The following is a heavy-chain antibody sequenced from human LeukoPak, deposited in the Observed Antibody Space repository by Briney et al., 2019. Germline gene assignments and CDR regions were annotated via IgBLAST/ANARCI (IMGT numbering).Heavy chain of an antibody. J-gene: IGHJ4*02. CDR3: ARSDSSGYYPDY. V-gene: IGHV4-30-4*01. D-gene: IGHD3-22*01. CDR2: IYYSGST. Sequence: SETLSLTCTVSGGSISSGDYYWSWIRQPPGKGLEWIGYIYYSGSTYYNPSLKSRATISVDTSKNQFSLKLSSVTAADTAVYYCARSDSSGYYPDYWGQGTLVTVSS. CDR1: GGSISSGDYY.